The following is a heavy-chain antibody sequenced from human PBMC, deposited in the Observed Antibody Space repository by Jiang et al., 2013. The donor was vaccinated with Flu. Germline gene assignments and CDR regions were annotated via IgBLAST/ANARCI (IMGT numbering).Heavy chain of an antibody. V-gene: IGHV6-1*01. J-gene: IGHJ6*03. CDR3: ARGRWYYSDVYYYYVDV. Sequence: QTLSLTCAISGDSVSSNSFAWNWIRQSPSRGLEWLGRTYYRSKWYNDYAISVRSRINISPDTSKSQFSLQLNSVTPEDTAVYYCARGRWYYSDVYYYYVDVWGKGTTVTVSS. CDR1: GDSVSSNSFA. CDR2: TYYRSKWYN. D-gene: IGHD3-10*01.